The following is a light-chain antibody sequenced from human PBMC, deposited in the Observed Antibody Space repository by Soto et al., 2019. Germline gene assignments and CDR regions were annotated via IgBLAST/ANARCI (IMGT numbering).Light chain of an antibody. CDR2: DDN. CDR3: GSWDSSLSAYV. J-gene: IGLJ1*01. Sequence: QSVLTQPPSVSAAPGQTVTISCSGSSSNIGGNSVSWYQQLPGTAPKPLIYDDNKRPSGIPDRFSGSKSGTSATLGITGFQTGDEADYYCGSWDSSLSAYVFGTGTKVTVL. CDR1: SSNIGGNS. V-gene: IGLV1-51*01.